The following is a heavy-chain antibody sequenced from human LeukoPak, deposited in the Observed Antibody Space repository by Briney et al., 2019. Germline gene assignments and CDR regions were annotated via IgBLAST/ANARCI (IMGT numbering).Heavy chain of an antibody. CDR2: IIPILGIA. D-gene: IGHD2-2*02. CDR3: ARAPVVVPAAIRVWFDP. Sequence: SVKVSCKASGGTFSSYAICWVRQAPGQGLEWMGRIIPILGIANYAQMFQGRVTITADKSTSTAYMELSSLRSEDTAVYYCARAPVVVPAAIRVWFDPWGQGTLVTVSS. J-gene: IGHJ5*02. CDR1: GGTFSSYA. V-gene: IGHV1-69*04.